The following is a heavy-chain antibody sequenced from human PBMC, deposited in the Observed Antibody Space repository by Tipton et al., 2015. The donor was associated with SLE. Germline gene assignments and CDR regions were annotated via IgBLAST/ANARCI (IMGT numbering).Heavy chain of an antibody. CDR2: ISYDGSNK. D-gene: IGHD3-10*01. V-gene: IGHV3-30*18. CDR3: AKDFGWFGELSPAFDI. J-gene: IGHJ3*02. CDR1: GGSISSSS. Sequence: LSLTCTVSGGSISSSSYYWGWIRQPPGKGLEWVAVISYDGSNKYYADSVKGRFTISRDNSKNTLYLQMNSLRAEDTAVYYCAKDFGWFGELSPAFDIWGQGTMVTVSS.